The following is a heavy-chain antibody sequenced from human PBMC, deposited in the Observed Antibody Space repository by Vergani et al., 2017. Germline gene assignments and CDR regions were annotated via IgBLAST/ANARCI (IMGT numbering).Heavy chain of an antibody. CDR1: GDSISSGGHS. D-gene: IGHD3-10*01. CDR2: IYHSGST. J-gene: IGHJ6*03. V-gene: IGHV4-30-2*01. Sequence: QLHLQESGSRLVKPSETLSLTCTVSGDSISSGGHSWSWIRQPPGKGLEWVGYIYHSGSTYYNPSLKSRLTISVDESRNQFSLQLTSVTAADTAVYFCARERRHYLNDFYYYYMDVWGKGTTVTVSS. CDR3: ARERRHYLNDFYYYYMDV.